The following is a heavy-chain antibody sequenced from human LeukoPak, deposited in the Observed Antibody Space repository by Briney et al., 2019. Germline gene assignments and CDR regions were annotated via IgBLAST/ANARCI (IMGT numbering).Heavy chain of an antibody. CDR1: GGTFSSYA. D-gene: IGHD4-17*01. V-gene: IGHV1-69*06. CDR3: ATDITMTTVPWGAFDI. Sequence: ASVKVSCKASGGTFSSYAISWVRQAPGQGLEWMGGIIPIFGTANYAQKFQGRVTMTEDTSTDTAYMELSSLRSEDTAVYYCATDITMTTVPWGAFDIWGQGTMVTVSS. CDR2: IIPIFGTA. J-gene: IGHJ3*02.